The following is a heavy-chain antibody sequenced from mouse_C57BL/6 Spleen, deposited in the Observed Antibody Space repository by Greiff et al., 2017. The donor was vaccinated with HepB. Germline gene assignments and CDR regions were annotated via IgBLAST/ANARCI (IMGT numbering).Heavy chain of an antibody. J-gene: IGHJ4*01. CDR1: GYAFSSSW. D-gene: IGHD1-2*01. Sequence: QVQLQQSGPELVKPGASVKISCKASGYAFSSSWMNWVKQRPGKGLEWIGRIYPGDGDTNYNGKFKGKATLTADKSSNTAYMQLSSLTSEDSAVYFCARSILRPSMDYWGQGTSVTVSS. CDR3: ARSILRPSMDY. CDR2: IYPGDGDT. V-gene: IGHV1-82*01.